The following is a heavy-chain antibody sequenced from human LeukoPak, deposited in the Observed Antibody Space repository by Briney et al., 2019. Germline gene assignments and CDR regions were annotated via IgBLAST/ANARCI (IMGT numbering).Heavy chain of an antibody. CDR1: GGSFSGYY. CDR3: ARGRYGGSAFDY. D-gene: IGHD3-16*01. CDR2: INHSGST. J-gene: IGHJ4*02. Sequence: SETLSLTCAVCGGSFSGYYWSWIRQPPGKGLEWIGEINHSGSTNYNPSLKSRVTISVDTSKNQFSLKLSPVTAADTAVYYCARGRYGGSAFDYWGQGTLVTVSS. V-gene: IGHV4-34*01.